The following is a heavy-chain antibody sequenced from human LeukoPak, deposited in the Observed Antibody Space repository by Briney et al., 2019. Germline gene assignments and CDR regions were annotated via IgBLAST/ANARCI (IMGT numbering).Heavy chain of an antibody. V-gene: IGHV4-39*01. CDR1: GGSISSSSYY. CDR2: IYYSGST. J-gene: IGHJ3*02. CDR3: ARPHHSTDAFDI. Sequence: SETLSLTCTVSGGSISSSSYYWGWTRQPPGKGLEWIGSIYYSGSTYYNPSLKSRVTISVDTSKNQFSLKLSSVTAADTAVYYCARPHHSTDAFDIWGQGTMVTVSS. D-gene: IGHD2/OR15-2a*01.